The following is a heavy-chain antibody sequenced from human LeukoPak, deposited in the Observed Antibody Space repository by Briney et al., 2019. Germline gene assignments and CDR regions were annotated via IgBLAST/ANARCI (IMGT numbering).Heavy chain of an antibody. J-gene: IGHJ5*02. Sequence: SETLSLTCAVYGGSFSGYYWSWIRQPPGKGLGWIGEINHRGSNNYNPSLKSRVTISVDTSKNQYSLKLSSVTAADTAVYYCASLFYYGSGSYYQGWFDLWGQGTLVTVSS. CDR3: ASLFYYGSGSYYQGWFDL. CDR2: INHRGSN. D-gene: IGHD3-10*01. V-gene: IGHV4-34*01. CDR1: GGSFSGYY.